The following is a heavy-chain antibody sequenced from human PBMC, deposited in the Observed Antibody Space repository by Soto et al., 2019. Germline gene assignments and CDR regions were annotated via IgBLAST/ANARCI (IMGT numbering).Heavy chain of an antibody. CDR2: IYYSGST. CDR3: ARHIQLVMGNWFDP. D-gene: IGHD2-15*01. Sequence: SETLSLTCTVSGGSISSSSYYWGWIRQPPGKGLEWIGSIYYSGSTYYNPSLKSRVTISVDTSKNQFSLKLSSVTAADTAVYYCARHIQLVMGNWFDPWGQGTLVTVSS. J-gene: IGHJ5*02. CDR1: GGSISSSSYY. V-gene: IGHV4-39*01.